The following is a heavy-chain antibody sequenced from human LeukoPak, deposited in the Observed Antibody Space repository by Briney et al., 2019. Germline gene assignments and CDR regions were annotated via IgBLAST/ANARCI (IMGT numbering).Heavy chain of an antibody. CDR3: AKESPAFDC. J-gene: IGHJ4*02. CDR2: ISYSGDTT. Sequence: GGSLRLSCAASGFTFSDYAMTWVRQAPGKGLDWVSVISYSGDTTYYADSVKGRFTISRDNSKNTLYLQMNGLRVEDTAVYHCAKESPAFDCWGQGTLVTVSS. V-gene: IGHV3-23*01. CDR1: GFTFSDYA.